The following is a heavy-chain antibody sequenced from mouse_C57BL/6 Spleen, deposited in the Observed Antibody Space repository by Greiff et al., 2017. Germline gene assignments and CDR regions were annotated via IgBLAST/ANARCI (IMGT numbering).Heavy chain of an antibody. CDR1: GFTFSSYA. V-gene: IGHV5-4*03. J-gene: IGHJ3*01. CDR2: ISDGGSYT. Sequence: EVKLVESGGGLVKPGGSLKLSCAASGFTFSSYAMSWVRQTPEKRLEWVATISDGGSYTYYPDNVKGPFTISRDNAKNNLYLQMRHLKSEDTAMYYCASAIYFDYDGFAYWGQGTLVTVSA. CDR3: ASAIYFDYDGFAY. D-gene: IGHD2-4*01.